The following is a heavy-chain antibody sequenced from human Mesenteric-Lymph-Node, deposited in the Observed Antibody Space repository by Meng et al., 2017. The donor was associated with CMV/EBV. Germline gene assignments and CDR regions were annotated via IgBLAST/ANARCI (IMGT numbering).Heavy chain of an antibody. D-gene: IGHD3-3*01. CDR3: GRIGVGRGFDF. CDR1: GFTFDNYA. V-gene: IGHV3-9*03. J-gene: IGHJ2*01. Sequence: SLKISCAASGFTFDNYAMHWVRQAPGKGLEWVSGISWNSVSIGYADSVKGRFTISRDNAKNSLYLQMDSLRPEDMAFYYCGRIGVGRGFDFWGRGTLVTVSS. CDR2: ISWNSVSI.